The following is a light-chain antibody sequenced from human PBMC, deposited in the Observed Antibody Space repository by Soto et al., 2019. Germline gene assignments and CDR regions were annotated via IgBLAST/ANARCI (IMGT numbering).Light chain of an antibody. CDR1: SSKIGAGYD. J-gene: IGLJ1*01. CDR3: QSYDSSLSGYV. CDR2: GNS. Sequence: QSVLTQPPSVSGAPGQRVTISCTGSSSKIGAGYDVHWYQQLPGTAPKLLIYGNSNRPSGVPDRFSGSKSGTSASLAITGLQAEDEADYYCQSYDSSLSGYVFGTGTKVTGL. V-gene: IGLV1-40*01.